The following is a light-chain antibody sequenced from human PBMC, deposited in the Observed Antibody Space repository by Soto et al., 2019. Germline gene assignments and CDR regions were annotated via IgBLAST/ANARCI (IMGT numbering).Light chain of an antibody. Sequence: ETVMTQSPVTLSVSPGHTATLSCRASQRVSSHVAWYQQKPGQPPRLLIYAASTRATGIPVRFSGSGSETEFTLTISSLQPEDFATYYCQQLFDSPITFGQGTKVDIK. CDR1: QRVSSH. J-gene: IGKJ1*01. CDR3: QQLFDSPIT. CDR2: AAS. V-gene: IGKV3-15*01.